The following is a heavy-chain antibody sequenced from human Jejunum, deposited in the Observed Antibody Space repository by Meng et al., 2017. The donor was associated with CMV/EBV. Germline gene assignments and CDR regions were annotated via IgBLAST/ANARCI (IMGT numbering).Heavy chain of an antibody. V-gene: IGHV4-4*02. CDR2: IYHSGST. CDR3: ARADKVRFDY. CDR1: GGSMSSTNW. J-gene: IGHJ4*02. Sequence: QGQLKEPVPVLVKPSGTLSLTCAVSGGSMSSTNWWSWVRQPPGKGLEWIGEIYHSGSTNYNPSLKSRVSISVDKSKNQFSLKLSSVTAADTAVYYCARADKVRFDYWGQGTLVTVSS.